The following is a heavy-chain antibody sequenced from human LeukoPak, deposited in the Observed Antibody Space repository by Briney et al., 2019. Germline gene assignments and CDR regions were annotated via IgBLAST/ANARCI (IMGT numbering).Heavy chain of an antibody. CDR2: INHSGST. Sequence: SETLSLTCAVYGGSFSGYYWSWIRQPPGKGLEWIGEINHSGSTNYNPSLKSRVTISVDTSKNQFSLKLSSVTAADTAFYYCARGRDRSKTGDLWGQGSLVTVSS. V-gene: IGHV4-34*01. CDR1: GGSFSGYY. CDR3: ARGRDRSKTGDL. D-gene: IGHD5-24*01. J-gene: IGHJ5*02.